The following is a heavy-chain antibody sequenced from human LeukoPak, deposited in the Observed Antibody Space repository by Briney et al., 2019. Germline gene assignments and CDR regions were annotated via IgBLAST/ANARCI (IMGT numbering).Heavy chain of an antibody. V-gene: IGHV4-4*07. CDR3: ARGASPIDY. J-gene: IGHJ4*02. Sequence: PSETLSLTCTVSGGSISNYHWSWIRQPAGKGLEWIGRIYTSGSTNYNPSLKSRVTMSVDTSKNQFSLKLNSLTVADTAVYYCARGASPIDYWGQGTLVTVSS. D-gene: IGHD2-2*01. CDR2: IYTSGST. CDR1: GGSISNYH.